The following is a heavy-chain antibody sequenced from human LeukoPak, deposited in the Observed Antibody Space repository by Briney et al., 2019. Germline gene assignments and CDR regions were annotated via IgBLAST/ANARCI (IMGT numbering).Heavy chain of an antibody. J-gene: IGHJ5*02. CDR3: AKDIAVVPNLTFDP. CDR1: GFTFSSYA. CDR2: ISGSGGST. V-gene: IGHV3-23*01. Sequence: GGSLRLSCAASGFTFSSYAMGWVRQAPGKGLEWVSAISGSGGSTYYADSVKGRFTISRDNSKNTLYLQMNSLRAEDTAVYYCAKDIAVVPNLTFDPWGQGTLVTVSS. D-gene: IGHD2-15*01.